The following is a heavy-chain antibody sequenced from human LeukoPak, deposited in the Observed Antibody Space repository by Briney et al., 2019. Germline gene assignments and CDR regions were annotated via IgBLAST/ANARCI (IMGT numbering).Heavy chain of an antibody. CDR3: ARVSGYDFWSGTGGIDY. Sequence: SETLSLTCTVSGGSISSYYWSWIRQPPGKGLEWIGYIYYSGSTNYNPSLKSRVTISVDTSKNQFSLKLSSVTAADTAVYYCARVSGYDFWSGTGGIDYWGQGTLVTVSS. V-gene: IGHV4-59*01. CDR2: IYYSGST. D-gene: IGHD3-3*01. J-gene: IGHJ4*02. CDR1: GGSISSYY.